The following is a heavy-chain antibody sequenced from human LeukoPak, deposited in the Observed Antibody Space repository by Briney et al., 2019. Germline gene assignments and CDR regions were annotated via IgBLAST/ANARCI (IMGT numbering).Heavy chain of an antibody. CDR2: IYYSGST. CDR3: ARHVKSSASGDYDYFDY. D-gene: IGHD4-17*01. Sequence: SETLSLTCTVSGGSISSYYWSWIRQPPGKGLEWIGYIYYSGSTNYNPSLKSRVSISVDKSKNQFSLKLSSVTAADTAVYYCARHVKSSASGDYDYFDYWGQGTLVTVSS. V-gene: IGHV4-59*08. J-gene: IGHJ4*02. CDR1: GGSISSYY.